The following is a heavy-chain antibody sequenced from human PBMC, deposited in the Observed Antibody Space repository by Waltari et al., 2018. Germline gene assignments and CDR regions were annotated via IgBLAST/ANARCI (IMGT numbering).Heavy chain of an antibody. CDR3: ARDLSTVADY. CDR2: ISYDGSNK. Sequence: QVQLVESGGGVVQPGRSLRLSCAASGFTFSSYAMHWVRQAPGKGLEWVAVISYDGSNKYYADSVKGRFTISRDNSTNTLYLQMNSLRAEDTAVYYCARDLSTVADYWGQGTLVTVSS. V-gene: IGHV3-30-3*01. D-gene: IGHD2-15*01. J-gene: IGHJ4*02. CDR1: GFTFSSYA.